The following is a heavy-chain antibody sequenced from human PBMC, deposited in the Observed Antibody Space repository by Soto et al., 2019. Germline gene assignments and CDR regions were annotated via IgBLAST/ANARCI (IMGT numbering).Heavy chain of an antibody. Sequence: PSETLYLTCTVSGGSISSYYWSWIRQPPGKGLEWIGYIYYSGSTNYNPSLKSRVTISVDTSKNQFSLKLSSVTAADTAVYYCARVGWYNWSPDDAFDIWGQGTMVTVS. CDR1: GGSISSYY. CDR2: IYYSGST. D-gene: IGHD1-20*01. V-gene: IGHV4-59*01. CDR3: ARVGWYNWSPDDAFDI. J-gene: IGHJ3*02.